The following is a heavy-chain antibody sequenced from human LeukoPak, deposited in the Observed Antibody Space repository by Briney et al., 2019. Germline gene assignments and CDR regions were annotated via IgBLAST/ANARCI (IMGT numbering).Heavy chain of an antibody. CDR3: SREWGNGNDLRPDS. D-gene: IGHD1-1*01. Sequence: GGSQRLSCTSCGFTLREFGESWLREARGKGGEGIGFIRSSIYGGTPKAAASVKGRFIFSRDDSKGVAYLRMNSLKTDDTAVYYCSREWGNGNDLRPDSWGQGTLVTVSS. V-gene: IGHV3-49*03. CDR1: GFTLREFG. CDR2: IRSSIYGGTP. J-gene: IGHJ4*02.